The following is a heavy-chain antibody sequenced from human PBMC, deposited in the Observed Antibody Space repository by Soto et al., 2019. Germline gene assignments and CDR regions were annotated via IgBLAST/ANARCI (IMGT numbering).Heavy chain of an antibody. D-gene: IGHD3-10*01. CDR2: ISGSGGST. Sequence: EVQLLESGGGLVQPGGSLRLSCAASGFTFSSYAMSWVRQAPGKGLEWVSAISGSGGSTYYADSVKGRFTISRDNSKNTLVLEMNRLRAEENAVNYCAKDLVLLWFGELIFDYWGQGTLVTVSS. V-gene: IGHV3-23*01. CDR3: AKDLVLLWFGELIFDY. CDR1: GFTFSSYA. J-gene: IGHJ4*02.